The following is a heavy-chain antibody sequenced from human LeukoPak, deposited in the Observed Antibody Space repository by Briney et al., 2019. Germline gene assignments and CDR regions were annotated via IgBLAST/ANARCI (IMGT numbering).Heavy chain of an antibody. V-gene: IGHV1-24*01. CDR2: FDPEDGET. CDR1: GYTLTELS. J-gene: IGHJ4*02. CDR3: ATASSTSCCTFDY. D-gene: IGHD2-2*02. Sequence: ASVKVSCKVSGYTLTELSMHWVRQAPGKGLEWMGGFDPEDGETIYAQKFRGRVTMTEDTSTDTAYMELSSLRSEDTAVYYCATASSTSCCTFDYWGQGTLVTVSS.